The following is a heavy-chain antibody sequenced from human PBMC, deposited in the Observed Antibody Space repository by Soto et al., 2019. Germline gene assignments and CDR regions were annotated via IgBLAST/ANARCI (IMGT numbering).Heavy chain of an antibody. Sequence: AQLVESGGGLVKPGGSLRLSCAVSGFTLKTYTMSWVRQAPGRGLEWVSSISSSSSYIYTADSLKGRFTISRDNAENSLFLQMDSLRVEDTAVYFCARGRGHPGPYCSTGGCDYHLDSWGQGILVTVSS. D-gene: IGHD2-15*01. J-gene: IGHJ4*02. V-gene: IGHV3-21*02. CDR2: ISSSSSYI. CDR1: GFTLKTYT. CDR3: ARGRGHPGPYCSTGGCDYHLDS.